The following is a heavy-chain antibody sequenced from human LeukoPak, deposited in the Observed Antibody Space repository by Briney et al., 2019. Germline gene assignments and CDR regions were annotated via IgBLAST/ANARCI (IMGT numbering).Heavy chain of an antibody. CDR1: GGTFSSYA. J-gene: IGHJ6*03. D-gene: IGHD3-10*01. CDR3: ARDTRNYYGSGSQKYYYYYYMDV. V-gene: IGHV1-69*01. CDR2: IIPIFGTA. Sequence: SVKVSCKASGGTFSSYAISWVRQAPGQGLEWMGGIIPIFGTANYAQKFQGRVTITADESTSTAYMELSSLRSEDTAVYYCARDTRNYYGSGSQKYYYYYYMDVWGKGTTVTISS.